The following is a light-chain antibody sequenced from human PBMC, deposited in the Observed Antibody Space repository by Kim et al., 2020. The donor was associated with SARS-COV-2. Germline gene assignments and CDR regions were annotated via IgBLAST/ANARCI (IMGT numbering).Light chain of an antibody. CDR3: QQRSNWPLMYT. CDR1: QSVSSY. V-gene: IGKV3-11*01. Sequence: EIVLTQSPATLSLSPGERATLSCRASQSVSSYLAWYKQKPGQAPRLLIYDASNRATGIPARFSGSGSGTDFTLTISSLEPEDFAVYYCQQRSNWPLMYTFGQGTKLEI. J-gene: IGKJ2*01. CDR2: DAS.